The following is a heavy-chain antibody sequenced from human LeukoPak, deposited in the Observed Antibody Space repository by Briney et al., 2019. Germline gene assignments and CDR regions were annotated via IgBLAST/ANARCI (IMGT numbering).Heavy chain of an antibody. Sequence: GGSLRLSCAASGFTVSSNHMSWVRQAPGKGLEWVSVIYSGGTTYYADSVKGRFTISRDNSKNTLYLQVNSLRAEDTAVYYCARVRIAAAPNGVDYYYYMDVWGKGTTVTVSS. V-gene: IGHV3-66*02. CDR2: IYSGGTT. D-gene: IGHD6-13*01. J-gene: IGHJ6*03. CDR3: ARVRIAAAPNGVDYYYYMDV. CDR1: GFTVSSNH.